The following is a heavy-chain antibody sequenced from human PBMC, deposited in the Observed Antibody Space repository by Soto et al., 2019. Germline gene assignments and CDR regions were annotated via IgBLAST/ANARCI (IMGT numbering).Heavy chain of an antibody. CDR1: GASISSGDSF. CDR2: IYSSGST. Sequence: SETLSLTCTVSGASISSGDSFWSWIRQPPGKGLEWIAYIYSSGSTYYNPSLKRRVAISIDTSKNQFSLNLSSLTAADTAVYYCARTITMIVVDPYYFDYWGQGTLVTVSS. D-gene: IGHD3-22*01. V-gene: IGHV4-30-4*01. J-gene: IGHJ4*02. CDR3: ARTITMIVVDPYYFDY.